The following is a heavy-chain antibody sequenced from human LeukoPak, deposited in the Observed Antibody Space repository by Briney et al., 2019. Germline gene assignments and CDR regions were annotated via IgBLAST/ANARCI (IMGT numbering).Heavy chain of an antibody. CDR1: TGSISSSSYY. Sequence: SETLSLTCTVSTGSISSSSYYWGWIRQPPGKGLEWIGCIYYRGSTYYNPSLKSRVTISVDTSKNQFSLKLSSVTAADTAVYYCAKHSGGYREGIHHYYAMDVWGQGTTVTVSS. D-gene: IGHD1-26*01. J-gene: IGHJ6*02. CDR2: IYYRGST. V-gene: IGHV4-39*01. CDR3: AKHSGGYREGIHHYYAMDV.